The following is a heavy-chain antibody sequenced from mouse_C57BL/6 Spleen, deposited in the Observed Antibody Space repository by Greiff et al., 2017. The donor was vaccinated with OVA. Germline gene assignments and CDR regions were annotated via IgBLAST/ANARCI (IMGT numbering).Heavy chain of an antibody. CDR3: TRKVVDGDY. Sequence: QVHVKQSGAELVRPGASVTLSCKASGYTFTDYEMHWVKQTPVHGLEWIGAIDPETGGTAYNQKFKGKAILTADKSSSTAYMELRSLTSEDSAVYYCTRKVVDGDYWGQGTTLTVSS. J-gene: IGHJ2*01. V-gene: IGHV1-15*01. CDR1: GYTFTDYE. CDR2: IDPETGGT. D-gene: IGHD1-1*01.